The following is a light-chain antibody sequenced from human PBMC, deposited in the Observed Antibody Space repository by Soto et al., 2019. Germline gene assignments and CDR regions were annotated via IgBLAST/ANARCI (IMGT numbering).Light chain of an antibody. V-gene: IGKV3-20*01. Sequence: EIVLTQSPGTLSLSPGEGATLSCRASESISSSYLAWYQQRPGQSPRLLIYAASSRAAGIPDRFSGSGSGADFTLTISRLEPEHFAVYYCQLYGGSHMFSFGQGTKLQIK. CDR3: QLYGGSHMFS. CDR2: AAS. CDR1: ESISSSY. J-gene: IGKJ2*01.